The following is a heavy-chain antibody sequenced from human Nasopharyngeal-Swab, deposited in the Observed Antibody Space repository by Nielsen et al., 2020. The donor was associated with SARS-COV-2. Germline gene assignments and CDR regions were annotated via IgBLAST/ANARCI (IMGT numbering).Heavy chain of an antibody. D-gene: IGHD1-14*01. V-gene: IGHV3-30*04. CDR3: ARETKWYLDQ. Sequence: GESLKISCAASGFTFSSHAMHWVRQAPGKGLEWAALIPYDGSNKYYADSVKGRFTISRDNSKNTPYLQLNSLRTEDTAVYYCARETKWYLDQWGQGTLVTVSS. CDR2: IPYDGSNK. CDR1: GFTFSSHA. J-gene: IGHJ4*02.